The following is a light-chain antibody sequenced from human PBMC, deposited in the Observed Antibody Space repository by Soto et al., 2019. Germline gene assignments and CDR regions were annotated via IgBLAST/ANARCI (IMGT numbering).Light chain of an antibody. J-gene: IGKJ1*01. CDR1: QSIGTD. V-gene: IGKV3-11*01. CDR3: QQRSNSPPKWT. CDR2: DAS. Sequence: EIVLTQSPATLSLYPGDRATLSCSASQSIGTDLAWYQQKPGQAPRLLIYDASNRATGIPARFSGSGSGTDFTLTISSLEPEDFSFYFYQQRSNSPPKWTFGQGTKVEIK.